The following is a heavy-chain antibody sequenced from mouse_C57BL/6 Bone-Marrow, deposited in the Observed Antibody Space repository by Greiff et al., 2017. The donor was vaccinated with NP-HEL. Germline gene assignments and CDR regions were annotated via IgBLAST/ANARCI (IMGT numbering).Heavy chain of an antibody. D-gene: IGHD2-4*01. V-gene: IGHV10-1*01. Sequence: EVMLVESGGGLVQPKGSLKLSCAASGFSFNTYAMNWVRQAPGKGLEWVARIRSKSNNYATYYADSVKDRFTISRDDSESMLYLQMNNLKTEDTAMYYCVRDYYDDWYFDVWGTGTTVTVSS. CDR3: VRDYYDDWYFDV. CDR1: GFSFNTYA. CDR2: IRSKSNNYAT. J-gene: IGHJ1*03.